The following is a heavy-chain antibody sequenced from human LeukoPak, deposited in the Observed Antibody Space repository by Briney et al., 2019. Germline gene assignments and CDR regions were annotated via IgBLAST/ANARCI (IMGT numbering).Heavy chain of an antibody. J-gene: IGHJ4*02. Sequence: SETLSLTCTVSGGSISSYYWSWIRQPPGKGLEWIGYIYYSGSTNYNPSLKSRVTISVDTSKNQFSLKLSSVTAADTAVYYRASGYSYRLFYFDYWGQGTLVTVSS. D-gene: IGHD5-18*01. CDR2: IYYSGST. V-gene: IGHV4-59*01. CDR3: ASGYSYRLFYFDY. CDR1: GGSISSYY.